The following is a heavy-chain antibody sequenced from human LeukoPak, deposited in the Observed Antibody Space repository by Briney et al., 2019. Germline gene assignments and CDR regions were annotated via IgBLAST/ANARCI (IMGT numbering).Heavy chain of an antibody. Sequence: GGSLRLSCAASGFTFSSYGMHWVRQAPGKGLEWVAVIWYDGSNKYYADSVKGRFTISRDDSKNTLYLQMNSLRAEDTAVYYCAKEHYYDSSGHYYYYMDVWGKGTTVTVSS. CDR1: GFTFSSYG. D-gene: IGHD3-22*01. CDR3: AKEHYYDSSGHYYYYMDV. J-gene: IGHJ6*03. CDR2: IWYDGSNK. V-gene: IGHV3-33*06.